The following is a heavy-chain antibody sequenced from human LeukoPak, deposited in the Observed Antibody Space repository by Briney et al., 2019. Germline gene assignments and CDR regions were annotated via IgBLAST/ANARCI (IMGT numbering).Heavy chain of an antibody. J-gene: IGHJ6*03. V-gene: IGHV4-38-2*02. CDR2: IYHSGST. CDR1: GYSISSGYY. Sequence: SETLSLTCTVSGYSISSGYYWGWIRQPPGKGLEWIGSIYHSGSTYYNPSLKSRVTISVDTSKNQFSLKLSSVTAADTAVYYCAREAPTLWFGELDHYYYMDVWGKGTTVTVSS. CDR3: AREAPTLWFGELDHYYYMDV. D-gene: IGHD3-10*01.